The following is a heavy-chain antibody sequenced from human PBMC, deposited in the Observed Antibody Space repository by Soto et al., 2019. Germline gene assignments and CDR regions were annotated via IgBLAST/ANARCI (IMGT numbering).Heavy chain of an antibody. Sequence: SETLSLTCAVYGGSFSGYYWSWIRQPPGKGLEWIGEINHSGSTNYNPSLKSRVTISVDTSKNQFSLKLSSVTAADTAVYYCARGGFIVDFGVVTPGYFDYWGQGTLVTVSS. J-gene: IGHJ4*02. CDR3: ARGGFIVDFGVVTPGYFDY. CDR2: INHSGST. CDR1: GGSFSGYY. V-gene: IGHV4-34*01. D-gene: IGHD3-3*01.